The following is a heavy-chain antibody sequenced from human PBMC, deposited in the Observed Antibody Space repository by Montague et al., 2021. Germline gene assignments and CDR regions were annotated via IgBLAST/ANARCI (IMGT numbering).Heavy chain of an antibody. Sequence: SDTLSLTCTVSGDSMNTYKWNWIRQPPGKGLEWIGYIYSSGNTNYNPSLKSRVTISVDTSRNQFSLEVSSVSAADTAMYYCAREWSGFDFWGHGTMVTVSS. CDR1: GDSMNTYK. V-gene: IGHV4-59*01. CDR2: IYSSGNT. D-gene: IGHD1-26*01. CDR3: AREWSGFDF. J-gene: IGHJ3*01.